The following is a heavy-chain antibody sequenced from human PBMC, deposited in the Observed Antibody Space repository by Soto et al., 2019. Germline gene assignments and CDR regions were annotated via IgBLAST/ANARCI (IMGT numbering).Heavy chain of an antibody. D-gene: IGHD2-21*02. CDR1: GGTFSSYA. V-gene: IGHV1-69*13. J-gene: IGHJ3*02. CDR3: AREGGGNSAAFDI. CDR2: IIPIFGTA. Sequence: SVKVSCKASGGTFSSYAISWVRQAPGQGLEWMGGIIPIFGTANYAQKFQGRVTITADESTSTAYMELSSLRSEDTAVYYCAREGGGNSAAFDIWGQGTMVTVSS.